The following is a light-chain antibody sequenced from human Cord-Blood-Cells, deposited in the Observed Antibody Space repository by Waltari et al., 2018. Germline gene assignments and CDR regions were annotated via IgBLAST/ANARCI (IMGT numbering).Light chain of an antibody. CDR1: SSNIGSNY. V-gene: IGLV1-47*01. CDR2: RNK. J-gene: IGLJ3*02. Sequence: QSVLTQPPSASGTPGQRVTSSCSGSSSNIGSNYVYWYQQLPGTAPKLLIYRNKQRPSGVPDRFSGSKSGTSASLAISGLRSEDEADYYCAAWDDSLSGWVFGGGTKLTVL. CDR3: AAWDDSLSGWV.